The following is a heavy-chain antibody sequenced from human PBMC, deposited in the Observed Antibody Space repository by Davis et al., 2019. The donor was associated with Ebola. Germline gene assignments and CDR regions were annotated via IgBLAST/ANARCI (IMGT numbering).Heavy chain of an antibody. V-gene: IGHV3-21*01. CDR2: ISSSSSYI. D-gene: IGHD3-9*01. CDR1: GFTFSSYS. Sequence: GESLKISCAASGFTFSSYSMNWVRQAPGKGLEWVSSISSSSSYIYYADSVKGRFTISRDNAKNSLYLQMNSLRAEDTAVYYCARAHHYDILTGWGQGTLVTVSS. CDR3: ARAHHYDILTG. J-gene: IGHJ4*02.